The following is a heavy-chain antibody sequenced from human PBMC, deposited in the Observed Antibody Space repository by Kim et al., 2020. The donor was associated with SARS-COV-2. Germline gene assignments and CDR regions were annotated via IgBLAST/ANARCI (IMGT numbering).Heavy chain of an antibody. CDR2: IDEPGRDT. D-gene: IGHD2-8*01. J-gene: IGHJ4*02. CDR3: GRRNGPGPVDY. Sequence: GGSLRLSCAGSGFAFADYWMTWARQAPGKGLEVVANIDEPGRDTYYIESVEGRFSISRDNSRKSPFLQMNSLRAEDPAVFFFGRRNGPGPVDYWGQGPLV. V-gene: IGHV3-7*01. CDR1: GFAFADYW.